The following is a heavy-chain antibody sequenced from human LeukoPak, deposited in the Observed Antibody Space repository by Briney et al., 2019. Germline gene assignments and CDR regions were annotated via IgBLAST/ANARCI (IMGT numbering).Heavy chain of an antibody. J-gene: IGHJ4*02. Sequence: ASVKVSCKASGYTFTGYYMHWVRQAPGQGLEWMGRINPNSGGTNYALKFQGRVTMTRDTSISTAYMELSRLRSDDTAVYYCAKTMVRGEKDYWGQGTLVTVSS. V-gene: IGHV1-2*06. D-gene: IGHD3-10*01. CDR1: GYTFTGYY. CDR2: INPNSGGT. CDR3: AKTMVRGEKDY.